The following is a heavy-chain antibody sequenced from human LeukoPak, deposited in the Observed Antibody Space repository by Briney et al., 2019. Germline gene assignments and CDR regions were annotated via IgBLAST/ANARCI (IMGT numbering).Heavy chain of an antibody. CDR1: GYTFTGYH. CDR3: ATISVAAKVNY. D-gene: IGHD6-19*01. J-gene: IGHJ4*02. Sequence: ASVKVSCKASGYTFTGYHMHWVRQAPGQGLEWMGWINPNTGDTNYAQKFQGRVTMTRDTSISTAYMELSRLRSDDTAVYYCATISVAAKVNYWGQGTLLTVSS. CDR2: INPNTGDT. V-gene: IGHV1-2*02.